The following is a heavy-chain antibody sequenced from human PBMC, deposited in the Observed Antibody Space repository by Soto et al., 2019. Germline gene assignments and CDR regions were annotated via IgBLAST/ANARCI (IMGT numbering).Heavy chain of an antibody. CDR1: RFTFSTYA. Sequence: GGSLRLSCAASRFTFSTYAMIWVRQAPGQGLEWVSAISANGGATFYTNSVKGRFSISRDNSKNTLYLQMNSLRAEDTAVYYCAKLSLSSNSESWGQGALVTVSS. CDR3: AKLSLSSNSES. D-gene: IGHD6-13*01. V-gene: IGHV3-23*01. CDR2: ISANGGAT. J-gene: IGHJ5*02.